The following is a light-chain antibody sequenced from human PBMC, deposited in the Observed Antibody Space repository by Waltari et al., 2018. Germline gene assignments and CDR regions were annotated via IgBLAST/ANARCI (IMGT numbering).Light chain of an antibody. V-gene: IGKV1-8*01. CDR2: APS. CDR3: QQYYSYPQT. Sequence: IRMTQSPSSLSASTGDRVTITCRSSQCISSYLAWYQQKPGKAPKLLTYAPSTLQSGVPSRFSGSGSGTDFTLTISCLQSEDFATYYCQQYYSYPQTFGQGTKVEIK. J-gene: IGKJ1*01. CDR1: QCISSY.